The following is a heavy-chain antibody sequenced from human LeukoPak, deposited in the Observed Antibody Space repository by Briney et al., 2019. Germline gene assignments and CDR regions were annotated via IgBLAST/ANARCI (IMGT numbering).Heavy chain of an antibody. CDR3: TRWGSIAVARFDY. CDR1: GGSISNYY. Sequence: SETLSLTCTVSGGSISNYYWSWIRQPPGKGLEWIGYIYYTGSTNYNPSLTSRVNISVDTSKNQFSLNLTSVTAADTAVYYCTRWGSIAVARFDYWGQGTLVTVSS. CDR2: IYYTGST. J-gene: IGHJ4*02. V-gene: IGHV4-59*01. D-gene: IGHD6-6*01.